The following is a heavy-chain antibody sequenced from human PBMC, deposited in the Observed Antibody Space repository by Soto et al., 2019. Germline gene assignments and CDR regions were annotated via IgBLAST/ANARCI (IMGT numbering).Heavy chain of an antibody. J-gene: IGHJ5*02. CDR3: AKDRRQIVVVTAIVDWFDP. D-gene: IGHD2-21*02. V-gene: IGHV3-23*01. CDR2: TTDTGGDT. CDR1: GITFGSRA. Sequence: PGGSLRLSCVASGITFGSRAMSWVRQAPGEGLEWVSTTTDTGGDTKYADSVRGRFTISRDNSKNTLYLQMSSLRAEDSAVYYCAKDRRQIVVVTAIVDWFDPWGQGTMVTVSS.